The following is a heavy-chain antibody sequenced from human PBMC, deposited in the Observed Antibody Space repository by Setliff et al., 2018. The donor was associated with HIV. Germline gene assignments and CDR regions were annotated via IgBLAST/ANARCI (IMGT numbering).Heavy chain of an antibody. CDR1: GYTFNNYA. Sequence: GGSLRLSCAASGYTFNNYAMTWVRQAPGKGLEWVSGISAGSYTTYYADSVKGRFTISRDNSKNTLYLQMNNLRAEDTAVYYCARRGFVSAWYDKPVYFYYMDVWGKGTTVTVSS. V-gene: IGHV3-23*01. CDR3: ARRGFVSAWYDKPVYFYYMDV. J-gene: IGHJ6*03. D-gene: IGHD6-19*01. CDR2: ISAGSYTT.